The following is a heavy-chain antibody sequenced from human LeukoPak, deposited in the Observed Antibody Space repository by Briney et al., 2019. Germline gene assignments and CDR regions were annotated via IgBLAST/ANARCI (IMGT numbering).Heavy chain of an antibody. J-gene: IGHJ4*02. CDR3: ARVLYSGSWGYFDY. Sequence: SETLSLTCTVSGGSISTYYWSWIRQPPGKGLEWIGYIYYSGSTNYNPSLKGRVTMSVVTSKTQFSLKLSSVTAADTAVYYCARVLYSGSWGYFDYWGQGTLVTVSS. V-gene: IGHV4-59*01. CDR1: GGSISTYY. D-gene: IGHD3-10*01. CDR2: IYYSGST.